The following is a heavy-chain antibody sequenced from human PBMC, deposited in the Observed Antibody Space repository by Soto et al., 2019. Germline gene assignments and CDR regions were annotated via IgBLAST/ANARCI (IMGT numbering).Heavy chain of an antibody. Sequence: QVQLQESGPGLVKPSETLSLTCTVSGDFNTNFYWSWIRQSPGKGLEWMGFIYSGGSTRYNPSLKSRLTMSLDTSXXXXXXXXXXXXXXXXXXXXXXXXXXXXXXXXXXGQGTLVT. V-gene: IGHV4-4*09. CDR3: XXXXXXXXXXXX. CDR2: IYSGGST. CDR1: GDFNTNFY. J-gene: IGHJ4*02.